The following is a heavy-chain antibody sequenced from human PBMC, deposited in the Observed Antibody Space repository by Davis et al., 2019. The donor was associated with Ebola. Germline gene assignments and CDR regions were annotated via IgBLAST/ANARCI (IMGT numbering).Heavy chain of an antibody. D-gene: IGHD6-13*01. CDR1: GFSLSNARMG. CDR2: IFSNDEK. J-gene: IGHJ6*02. Sequence: SGPTLVKPTETLTLTCTVSGFSLSNARMGVSWIRQPPGKALEWLAHIFSNDEKSYSTSLKSRLTISKDTSKSQVVLTMTHMDPVDTATYYCARIPEPPPIAAAGTGYYYGMDVWGQGTTVTVSS. V-gene: IGHV2-26*01. CDR3: ARIPEPPPIAAAGTGYYYGMDV.